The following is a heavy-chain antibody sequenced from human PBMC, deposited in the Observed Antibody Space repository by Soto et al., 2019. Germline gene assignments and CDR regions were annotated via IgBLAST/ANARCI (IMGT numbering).Heavy chain of an antibody. CDR2: IIPSGGST. J-gene: IGHJ6*03. CDR3: ARDSATVTSYYYYYMDV. V-gene: IGHV1-46*01. D-gene: IGHD4-17*01. CDR1: GYTFTSNY. Sequence: ASVKVSCKASGYTFTSNYLHWVRQAPGQGLEWMGIIIPSGGSTNFAQKFQGRLSMTRDTSTSTVYMELRSLTSEDTAVYYCARDSATVTSYYYYYMDVWGKGTTVTVSS.